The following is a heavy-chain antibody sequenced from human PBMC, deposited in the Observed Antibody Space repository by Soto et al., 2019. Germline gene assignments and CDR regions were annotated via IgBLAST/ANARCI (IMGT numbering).Heavy chain of an antibody. CDR3: ARDLGGWPDY. J-gene: IGHJ4*02. D-gene: IGHD2-15*01. CDR2: INAGNGNT. CDR1: GGTFSSYA. V-gene: IGHV1-3*01. Sequence: ASVKVSCKASGGTFSSYAMNWVRQAPGQRLEWMGWINAGNGNTKYSQKFQGRVTITRDTSASTAYMELSSLRSEDTAVYYCARDLGGWPDYWGQGPLVTVSS.